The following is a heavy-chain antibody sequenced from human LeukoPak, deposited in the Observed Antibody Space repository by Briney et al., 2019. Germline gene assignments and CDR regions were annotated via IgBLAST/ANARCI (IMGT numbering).Heavy chain of an antibody. CDR2: ISAYNGNT. Sequence: ASVKVSCKASGYTFTSYGISWVRQAPGQGLEWMGWISAYNGNTNYAQKLQGRVTITTDESTSTAYMELSSLRSEDTAVYYCARDKLGSIAAAGPLNWFDPWGQGTLVTVSS. D-gene: IGHD6-13*01. J-gene: IGHJ5*02. CDR1: GYTFTSYG. V-gene: IGHV1-18*01. CDR3: ARDKLGSIAAAGPLNWFDP.